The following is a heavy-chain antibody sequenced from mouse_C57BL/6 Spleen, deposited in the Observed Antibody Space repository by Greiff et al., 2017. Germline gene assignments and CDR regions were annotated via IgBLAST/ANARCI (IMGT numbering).Heavy chain of an antibody. D-gene: IGHD1-1*01. J-gene: IGHJ4*01. CDR3: ARGATVVATRAMDY. V-gene: IGHV1-53*01. CDR2: INPSNGGT. CDR1: GYTFTSYW. Sequence: QVQLQQPGTELVKPGASVKLSCTASGYTFTSYWMHWVKQRPGQGLEWIGNINPSNGGTNYNEKVKSKATLTVDKSSSTAYMQLSSLTSEDSAVYYCARGATVVATRAMDYWGQGTSVTVSS.